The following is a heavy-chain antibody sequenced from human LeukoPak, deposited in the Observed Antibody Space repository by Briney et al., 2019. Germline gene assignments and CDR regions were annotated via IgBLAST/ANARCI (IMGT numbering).Heavy chain of an antibody. D-gene: IGHD6-19*01. CDR3: ASAYSSGLGEFDY. CDR2: IIPIFGTA. J-gene: IGHJ4*02. CDR1: GGTFSSYA. Sequence: SVKVSCKASGGTFSSYAISWVGQAPGQGREWMGGIIPIFGTANYAQKFQGRVTITADKSTSTAYMELSSLRSEDTAVYYCASAYSSGLGEFDYWGQGTLVTVSS. V-gene: IGHV1-69*06.